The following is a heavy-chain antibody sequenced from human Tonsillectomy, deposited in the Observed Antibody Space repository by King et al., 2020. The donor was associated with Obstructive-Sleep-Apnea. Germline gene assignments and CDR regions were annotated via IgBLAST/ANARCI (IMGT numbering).Heavy chain of an antibody. J-gene: IGHJ4*02. D-gene: IGHD1-26*01. CDR1: GGSISSYY. Sequence: QMQLQESGPGLVKPSETLSLTCTVSGGSISSYYWSWIRQPPGKGLEWIGYIYYSGSTNYNPSLKSRVTISVDTSKNQFSLKLSSVTAADTAVYYCARGTRGGSYLGYSGQGTLVTVSS. CDR2: IYYSGST. CDR3: ARGTRGGSYLGY. V-gene: IGHV4-59*01.